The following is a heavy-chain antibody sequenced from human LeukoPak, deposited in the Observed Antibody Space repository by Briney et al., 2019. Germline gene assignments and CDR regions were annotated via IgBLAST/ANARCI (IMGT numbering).Heavy chain of an antibody. J-gene: IGHJ4*02. CDR1: GGSIRSSTYY. CDR3: ARAMSIAARLQTIFDC. V-gene: IGHV4-39*07. D-gene: IGHD6-6*01. Sequence: SETLSLTCTVSGGSIRSSTYYWGWIRQPPGKGLEWIGSIYYSGSTYYNPSLKSRVTISVDTSKNQFSLKLRSVTAADTAVYYCARAMSIAARLQTIFDCWGQGTLVTVSS. CDR2: IYYSGST.